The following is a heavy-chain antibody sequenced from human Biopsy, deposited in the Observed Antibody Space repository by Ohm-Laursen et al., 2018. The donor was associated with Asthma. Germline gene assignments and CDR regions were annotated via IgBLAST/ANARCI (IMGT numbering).Heavy chain of an antibody. J-gene: IGHJ4*02. V-gene: IGHV3-53*01. D-gene: IGHD6-19*01. CDR3: ARGDSSGWSHYYFDY. CDR2: IYSGGTS. CDR1: GVTGSRDH. Sequence: SLRLSCTAAGVTGSRDHMFWVRQAPGKGLEWVSVIYSGGTSHTADSVRGRFTISRDFSKNTLHLQMHSLRVEDTAVYYCARGDSSGWSHYYFDYWGQGTLVTVSS.